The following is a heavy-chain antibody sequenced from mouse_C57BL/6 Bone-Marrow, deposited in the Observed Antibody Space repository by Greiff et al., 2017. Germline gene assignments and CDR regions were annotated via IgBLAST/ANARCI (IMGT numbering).Heavy chain of an antibody. CDR2: IDPSDSYT. CDR1: GYTFTSYW. J-gene: IGHJ2*01. Sequence: QVQLQQPGAELVRPGTSVKLSCKASGYTFTSYWMHWVKQRPGQGLEWIGVIDPSDSYTNYNQKFKGKATLTVDTSSSTAYMQLSSLTSEDSAVYYCARDSNRDYWGQGTTLTVSS. V-gene: IGHV1-59*01. D-gene: IGHD2-5*01. CDR3: ARDSNRDY.